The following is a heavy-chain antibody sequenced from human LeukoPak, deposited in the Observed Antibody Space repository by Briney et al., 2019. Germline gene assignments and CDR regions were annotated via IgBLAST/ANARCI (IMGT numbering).Heavy chain of an antibody. CDR1: GYNFPTYW. V-gene: IGHV5-51*01. Sequence: GESLKISCKGSGYNFPTYWIGWVRQMPGKGLEWMGIIYPGDSDTRYSPSFQGRVTISVDKSINTAYLQWNSLEASDTAMYYCASVLGGGGVNYYFDYWGQGTLVTVSS. CDR2: IYPGDSDT. D-gene: IGHD3-16*01. J-gene: IGHJ4*02. CDR3: ASVLGGGGVNYYFDY.